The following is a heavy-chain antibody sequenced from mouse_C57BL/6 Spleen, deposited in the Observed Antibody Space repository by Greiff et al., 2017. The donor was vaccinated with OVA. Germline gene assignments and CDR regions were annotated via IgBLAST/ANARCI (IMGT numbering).Heavy chain of an antibody. J-gene: IGHJ1*03. CDR2: IYIGNGYT. CDR1: GYTFTSYG. CDR3: ARSVITTVVATDGYFDF. V-gene: IGHV1-58*01. D-gene: IGHD1-1*01. Sequence: VQLQQSGAELVRPGSSVKMSCKTSGYTFTSYGINWVKQRPGQGLEWIGYIYIGNGYTEYHEKFKGKATLTSDTSSSTAYMQLSSLTSEDSAIYLCARSVITTVVATDGYFDFWGTGTTVTVSS.